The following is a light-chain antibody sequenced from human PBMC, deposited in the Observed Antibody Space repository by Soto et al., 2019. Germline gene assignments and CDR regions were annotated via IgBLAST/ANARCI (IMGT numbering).Light chain of an antibody. CDR1: QSISSY. J-gene: IGKJ4*01. Sequence: EIQVSQTKTSLSASVGDRVTITCRASQSISSYLNWYQQKPGKAPKLLIYAASTLQSGVPSRFSGSGSGTDFTLTISSLQAEDFATYYCQDLTCYLIPFGG. CDR3: QDLTCYLIP. CDR2: AAS. V-gene: IGKV1-39*01.